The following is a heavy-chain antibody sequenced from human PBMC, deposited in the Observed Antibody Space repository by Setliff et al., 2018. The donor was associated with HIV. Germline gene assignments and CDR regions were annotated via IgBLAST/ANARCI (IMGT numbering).Heavy chain of an antibody. CDR1: GFTFSDKS. CDR3: ARETMYDSRGYLSHYFDY. Sequence: PGGSLRLSCAASGFTFSDKSMSWVRQAPGMGLEWVSTISGSGGDTYYADSAKGRFTILRDNSKNTLYLQINTLRVEDTAVYYCARETMYDSRGYLSHYFDYWGQGTPVTVSS. D-gene: IGHD3-22*01. CDR2: ISGSGGDT. V-gene: IGHV3-23*01. J-gene: IGHJ4*02.